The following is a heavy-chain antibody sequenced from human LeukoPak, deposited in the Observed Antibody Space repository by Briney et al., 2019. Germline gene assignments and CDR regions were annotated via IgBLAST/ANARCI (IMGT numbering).Heavy chain of an antibody. V-gene: IGHV3-7*01. CDR1: GFTFSNYW. CDR2: INEDGSQK. Sequence: GGSLRLSCAVSGFTFSNYWMSWVRQAPGKGLEWVANINEDGSQKYYVDSVKGRFTVSRDNAKSSLYLQMNSLRGEDTAVYYCISDCDRYGGYWGQGTLVAVSS. J-gene: IGHJ4*02. CDR3: ISDCDRYGGY. D-gene: IGHD2-21*01.